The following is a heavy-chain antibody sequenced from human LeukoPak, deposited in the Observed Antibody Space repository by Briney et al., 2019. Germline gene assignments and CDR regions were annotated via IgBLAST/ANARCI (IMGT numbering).Heavy chain of an antibody. CDR2: ISGGGGTT. D-gene: IGHD4-17*01. CDR1: GFTFSSYA. V-gene: IGHV3-23*01. J-gene: IGHJ3*02. Sequence: GGSLRLSCAASGFTFSSYAMSWVRQAPGKRLEWVSAISGGGGTTYYADSVKGRFTISRDNAKNTLYLQMNSLRAEDTAVYYCAREESTVTDGFDIWGQGTMVTVSS. CDR3: AREESTVTDGFDI.